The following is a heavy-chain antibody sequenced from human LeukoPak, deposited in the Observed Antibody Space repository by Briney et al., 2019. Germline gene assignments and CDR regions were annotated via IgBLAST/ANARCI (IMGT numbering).Heavy chain of an antibody. D-gene: IGHD1-26*01. J-gene: IGHJ4*02. V-gene: IGHV3-23*01. CDR3: AKGRPNPREYLDH. CDR1: GFTFSDYA. Sequence: GGSLRLSCAISGFTFSDYAMSWVRQAPGKGLEWVSVISGTGSATYYADSVKGRFTISRDNSKNTLYLQMNRLRAEDTSVDYGAKGRPNPREYLDHWGQGTLVTVSS. CDR2: ISGTGSAT.